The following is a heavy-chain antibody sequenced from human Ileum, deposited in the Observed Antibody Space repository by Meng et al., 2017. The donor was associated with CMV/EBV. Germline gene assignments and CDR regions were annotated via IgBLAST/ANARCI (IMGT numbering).Heavy chain of an antibody. Sequence: VLWLGRGGCLVQPGRPLRLSCAASGFTFSTNVMSWVRQAPGKGLEWVSSITADGITTYDADSVKVRFTISRDNSKNTLYLSMNSLRAEDTAVYYCARRGNYIDYLGQGTLVTVSS. CDR2: ITADGITT. CDR3: ARRGNYIDY. D-gene: IGHD1-26*01. CDR1: GFTFSTNV. J-gene: IGHJ4*02. V-gene: IGHV3-23*01.